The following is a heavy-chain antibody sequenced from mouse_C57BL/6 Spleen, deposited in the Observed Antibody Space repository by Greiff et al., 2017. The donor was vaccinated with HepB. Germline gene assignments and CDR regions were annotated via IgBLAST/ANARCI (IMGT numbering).Heavy chain of an antibody. V-gene: IGHV2-3*01. CDR1: GFSLTSYG. J-gene: IGHJ4*01. D-gene: IGHD1-1*01. CDR2: IWGDGST. Sequence: VQLVESGPGLVAPSQSLSITCTVSGFSLTSYGVSWVRQPPGKGLEWLGVIWGDGSTNYHSALISRLSISKENSKSQVFLKLNSLQTDDTATYYCAKEGDYYGSSYGRNYAMDYWGQGTSVTVSS. CDR3: AKEGDYYGSSYGRNYAMDY.